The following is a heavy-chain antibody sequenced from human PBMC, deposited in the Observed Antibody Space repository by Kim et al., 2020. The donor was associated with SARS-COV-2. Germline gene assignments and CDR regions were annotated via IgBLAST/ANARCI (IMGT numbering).Heavy chain of an antibody. J-gene: IGHJ3*02. CDR3: AKDPYDSSGYYQDDAFDI. CDR2: ISYDGSNK. Sequence: GGSLRLSCAASGFTFSSYGMHWVRQAPGKGLEWVAVISYDGSNKYYADSVKGRFTISRDNSKNTLYLQMNSLRAEDTAVYYCAKDPYDSSGYYQDDAFDIRGQGTMVTVSS. D-gene: IGHD3-22*01. CDR1: GFTFSSYG. V-gene: IGHV3-30*18.